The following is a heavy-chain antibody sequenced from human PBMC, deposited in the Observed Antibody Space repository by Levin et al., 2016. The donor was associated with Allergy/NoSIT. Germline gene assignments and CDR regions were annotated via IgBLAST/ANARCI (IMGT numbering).Heavy chain of an antibody. J-gene: IGHJ6*02. CDR2: INHSGST. CDR1: GGSFSGYY. CDR3: AESHRYCSSTSCYKNYGMDV. V-gene: IGHV4-34*01. D-gene: IGHD2-2*02. Sequence: SETLSLTCAVYGGSFSGYYWSWIRQPPGKGLEWIGEINHSGSTNYNPSLKSRVTISVDTSKNQFSLKLSSVTAADTAVYYCAESHRYCSSTSCYKNYGMDVWGQGTTVTVSS.